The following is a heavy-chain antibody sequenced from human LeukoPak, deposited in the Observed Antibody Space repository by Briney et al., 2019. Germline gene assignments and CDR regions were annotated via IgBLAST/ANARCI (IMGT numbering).Heavy chain of an antibody. CDR3: ARRGLAVAAH. V-gene: IGHV4-34*01. Sequence: PSETLSLTCAVYGGSFSGYYWSWIRQPPGKGLEWIGSIYYGGSTYYNASLKSRVTISADTSKNQFSLKVSSVTAADTAVYYCARRGLAVAAHWGQGTLVTVSS. CDR2: IYYGGST. J-gene: IGHJ4*02. CDR1: GGSFSGYY. D-gene: IGHD6-19*01.